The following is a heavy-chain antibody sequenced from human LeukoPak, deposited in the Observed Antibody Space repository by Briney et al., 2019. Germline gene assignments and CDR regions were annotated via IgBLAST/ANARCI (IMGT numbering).Heavy chain of an antibody. CDR1: GFTFSDYY. V-gene: IGHV3-11*06. Sequence: GGSLRLSCAASGFTFSDYYMSWIRQAPGKGLEWVSYISSSSSYTNYADSVKGRFTISRDNAENSLFLQLNSLRVEDTAVYYCARDDSPGYSGFRPLDMWGQGTMVTVSS. CDR3: ARDDSPGYSGFRPLDM. J-gene: IGHJ3*02. D-gene: IGHD5-12*01. CDR2: ISSSSSYT.